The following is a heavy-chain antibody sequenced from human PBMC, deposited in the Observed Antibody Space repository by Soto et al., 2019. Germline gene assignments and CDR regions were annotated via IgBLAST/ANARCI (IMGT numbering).Heavy chain of an antibody. CDR2: VNAGNDNT. J-gene: IGHJ4*02. V-gene: IGHV1-3*01. Sequence: ALVKVSCKTSGYTFTNNVIHWVRQAPGQRLEWIGWVNAGNDNTKWSREFQGRLTLTKDTSATTAYMELSSLTPEDTAIYFCAREVPYGYSRFDYWGQGTLVTVSS. CDR1: GYTFTNNV. CDR3: AREVPYGYSRFDY. D-gene: IGHD5-18*01.